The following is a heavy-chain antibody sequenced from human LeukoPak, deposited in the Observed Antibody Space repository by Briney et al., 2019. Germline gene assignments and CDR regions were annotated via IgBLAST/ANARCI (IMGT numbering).Heavy chain of an antibody. CDR1: GYSFTSYW. CDR3: ARRTFGELSLDY. V-gene: IGHV5-10-1*01. Sequence: GESLKISCKGSGYSFTSYWISWVRQMPGKGLEWMGRIDPSDSYTNYSPSFQGHVTISADKSISTAYLQWSSLKASDTAMYYRARRTFGELSLDYWGQGTLVTVSS. CDR2: IDPSDSYT. J-gene: IGHJ4*02. D-gene: IGHD3-10*01.